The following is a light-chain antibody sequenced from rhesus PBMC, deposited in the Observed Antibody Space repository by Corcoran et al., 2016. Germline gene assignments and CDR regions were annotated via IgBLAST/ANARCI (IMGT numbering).Light chain of an antibody. CDR3: QQYSSSPT. CDR1: QSISSW. V-gene: IGKV1-22*01. Sequence: DIQMTQSPSSLSASVGDTVTITCRASQSISSWLAWYQQKPGKAPKLLIYTASSLQSGVPSRFSGSGSGTDFTLTISSLQSEDFATYYCQQYSSSPTFGPGTKLDIK. CDR2: TAS. J-gene: IGKJ3*01.